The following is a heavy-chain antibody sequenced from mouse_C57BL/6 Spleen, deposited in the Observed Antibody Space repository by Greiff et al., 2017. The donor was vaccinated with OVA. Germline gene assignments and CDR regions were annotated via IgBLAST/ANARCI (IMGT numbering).Heavy chain of an antibody. D-gene: IGHD2-4*01. Sequence: QVQLQQSGPELVKPGASVKISCKASGYAFSSSWMNWVKQRPGKGLEWIGRIYPGDGDTNYNGKFKGKATLTADKSSSTAYMQLSSLTSEDSAVYFCARSDDYGSWFAYWGQGTLVTVSA. CDR1: GYAFSSSW. J-gene: IGHJ3*01. CDR3: ARSDDYGSWFAY. V-gene: IGHV1-82*01. CDR2: IYPGDGDT.